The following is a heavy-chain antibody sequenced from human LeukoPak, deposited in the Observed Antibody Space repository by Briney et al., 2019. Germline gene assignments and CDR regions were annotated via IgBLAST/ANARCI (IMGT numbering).Heavy chain of an antibody. J-gene: IGHJ4*02. CDR2: ISRSGGST. V-gene: IGHV3-23*01. CDR1: GFTFSSNA. CDR3: AKGDSQETGSYYSDY. D-gene: IGHD3-10*01. Sequence: GGSLRLSCAASGFTFSSNATTRVRQAPGEGLQWLSSISRSGGSTYYADSVKGRFTISRDNSKNTLYLQLNSLRAEDTAIYYCAKGDSQETGSYYSDYWGQGTLVTVSS.